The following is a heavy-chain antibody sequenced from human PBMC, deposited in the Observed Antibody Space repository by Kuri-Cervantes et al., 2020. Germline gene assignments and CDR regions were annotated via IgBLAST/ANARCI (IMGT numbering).Heavy chain of an antibody. J-gene: IGHJ1*01. CDR1: GYTFTSYG. D-gene: IGHD2-21*01. CDR2: INPNSGGT. CDR3: ARVDSLAEYFQH. V-gene: IGHV1-2*04. Sequence: ASVKVSCKASGYTFTSYGISWVRQAPGQELEWMGWINPNSGGTNYAQKFQGWVTMTRDTSISTAYMELSRLRSDDTAVYYCARVDSLAEYFQHWGQGTLVTVSS.